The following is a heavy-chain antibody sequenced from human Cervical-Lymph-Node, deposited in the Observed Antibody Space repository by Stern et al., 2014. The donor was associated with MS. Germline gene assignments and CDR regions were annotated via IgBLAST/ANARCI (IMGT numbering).Heavy chain of an antibody. V-gene: IGHV1-69*01. CDR1: GGTFSSYA. J-gene: IGHJ6*02. CDR3: ARDPGQLERRIAYYYGMDV. D-gene: IGHD1-1*01. Sequence: MQLVESGAEVKKPGSSGKVSCKASGGTFSSYAISWVRQAPGQGLEWMGGIIPIFGTANYAQKFQGRVTITADESTSTAYMELSSLRSEDTAVYYCARDPGQLERRIAYYYGMDVWGQGTTVTVSS. CDR2: IIPIFGTA.